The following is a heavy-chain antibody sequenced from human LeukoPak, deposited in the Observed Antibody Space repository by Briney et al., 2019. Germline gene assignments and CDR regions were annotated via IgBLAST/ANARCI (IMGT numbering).Heavy chain of an antibody. CDR1: GFTFSSYA. Sequence: GGSLRLSCAASGFTFSSYAMSWVRQAPGKGLEWVSAISGSGGSTYYADSVKGRFTISRDNSKNTLYLQMNSLRAEDAAVYYCAKGTTVTYYCFDYWGQGTLVSVSS. CDR2: ISGSGGST. J-gene: IGHJ4*02. V-gene: IGHV3-23*01. CDR3: AKGTTVTYYCFDY. D-gene: IGHD4-17*01.